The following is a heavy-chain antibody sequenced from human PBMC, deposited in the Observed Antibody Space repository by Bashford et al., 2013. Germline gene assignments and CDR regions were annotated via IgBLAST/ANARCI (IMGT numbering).Heavy chain of an antibody. V-gene: IGHV4-38-2*01. CDR1: GYSISSGYY. CDR2: ISHSGST. CDR3: ARGRAVTATGY. D-gene: IGHD2-21*02. J-gene: IGHJ4*02. Sequence: SETLSLTCAVSGYSISSGYYWGWIRQPPGKGLEWIGSISHSGSTYYNPSLKSRVTISVDTSKNQFSLMLSSVTAADTAVYYCARGRAVTATGYWGQGTLVTVSS.